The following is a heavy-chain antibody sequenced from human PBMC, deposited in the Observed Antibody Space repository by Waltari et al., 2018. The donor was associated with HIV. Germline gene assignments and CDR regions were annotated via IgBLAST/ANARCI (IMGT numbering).Heavy chain of an antibody. Sequence: QVQPVQSGAAVKKPGSSVRVSCKASGGTFSNPALNWVRQAPGQGLEWMGGIIPIFGSPNYAQKFQGRVTITADESTSTVYMKLSSLRSEDTAVYYCASASRDTAMGAFDIWGQGTMVTVSS. CDR3: ASASRDTAMGAFDI. J-gene: IGHJ3*02. CDR2: IIPIFGSP. CDR1: GGTFSNPA. V-gene: IGHV1-69*01. D-gene: IGHD5-18*01.